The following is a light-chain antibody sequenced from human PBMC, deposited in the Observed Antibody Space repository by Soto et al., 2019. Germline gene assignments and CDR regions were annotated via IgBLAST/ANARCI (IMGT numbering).Light chain of an antibody. V-gene: IGKV1-39*01. CDR3: QKSHTTPST. J-gene: IGKJ5*01. CDR1: QSINIY. CDR2: AAS. Sequence: DIQMTQSPSSLSASVGDRVAITCRASQSINIYLNWYQQRPGRDPKLLIYAASNLQSGVPSRFSGNGVGTHFTLTISGLQPYDFATYHCQKSHTTPSTFGEGTRLEFK.